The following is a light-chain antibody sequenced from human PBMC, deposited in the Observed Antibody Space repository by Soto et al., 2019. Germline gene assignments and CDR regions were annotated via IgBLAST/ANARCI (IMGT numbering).Light chain of an antibody. V-gene: IGLV1-47*01. CDR3: AAWDDSLSGWM. CDR1: SSNIGSNY. J-gene: IGLJ3*02. Sequence: QPVLTQPPSTSGTPGQRVTISCSGSSSNIGSNYVFWYQQLPGTAPKVLIYRNNQRPSGVPDRFSGSKSGTSASLAISGLRSEDEADYYCAAWDDSLSGWMFGGGTKLTVL. CDR2: RNN.